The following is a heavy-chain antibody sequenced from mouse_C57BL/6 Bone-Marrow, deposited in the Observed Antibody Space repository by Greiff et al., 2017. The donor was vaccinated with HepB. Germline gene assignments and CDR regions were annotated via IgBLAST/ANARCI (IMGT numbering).Heavy chain of an antibody. CDR1: GFTFTDYY. D-gene: IGHD1-1*01. V-gene: IGHV7-3*01. J-gene: IGHJ1*03. Sequence: EVKVVESGGGLLQPGGSLSLSCAASGFTFTDYYMSWVRQPPGKALEWLGFIRNKANGYTTEYSASVKGRFTISRDNSQSILYLQMNALRAEDSATYYCARSHYGSQGDWYFDVWGTGTTVTVSS. CDR3: ARSHYGSQGDWYFDV. CDR2: IRNKANGYTT.